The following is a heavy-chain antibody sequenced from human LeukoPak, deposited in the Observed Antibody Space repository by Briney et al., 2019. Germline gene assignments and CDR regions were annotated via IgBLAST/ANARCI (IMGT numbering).Heavy chain of an antibody. CDR1: GYTFTSYA. Sequence: ASVNVSCTASGYTFTSYAMHWVRQAPGQRLEWMGWINAGNGNTKYSQKFQGRVTITRDTSASTAYMELSSLRSEDTAVYYCARVGGSYYLAVDFDYWGQGTLVTVSS. CDR3: ARVGGSYYLAVDFDY. J-gene: IGHJ4*02. V-gene: IGHV1-3*01. CDR2: INAGNGNT. D-gene: IGHD1-26*01.